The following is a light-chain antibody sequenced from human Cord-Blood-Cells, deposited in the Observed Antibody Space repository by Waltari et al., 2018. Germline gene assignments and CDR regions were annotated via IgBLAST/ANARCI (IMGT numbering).Light chain of an antibody. CDR1: SGSIASNY. CDR3: QSYDSSNQV. V-gene: IGLV6-57*02. Sequence: NFMLTQPHSVSESPGKTVTISCTGSSGSIASNYVQWYQPRPGSAPTTVIYEDNQRPSGVPDRFSGSIDSSSNSASLTISGLKTEDEADYYCQSYDSSNQVFGGGTKLTVL. J-gene: IGLJ3*02. CDR2: EDN.